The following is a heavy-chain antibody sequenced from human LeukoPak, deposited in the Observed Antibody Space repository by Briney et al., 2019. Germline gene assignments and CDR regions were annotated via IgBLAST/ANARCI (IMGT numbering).Heavy chain of an antibody. CDR2: ISGSGGST. Sequence: GRSLRLSCAASGFTFSSYAMSWVRQAPGKGLEWVSAISGSGGSTYYAGSVKGRFTISRDNSKNTLYLQMNSLRAEDTAVYYCAKGTYSSSPRDYWGQGTLVTVSS. V-gene: IGHV3-23*01. D-gene: IGHD6-6*01. CDR3: AKGTYSSSPRDY. CDR1: GFTFSSYA. J-gene: IGHJ4*02.